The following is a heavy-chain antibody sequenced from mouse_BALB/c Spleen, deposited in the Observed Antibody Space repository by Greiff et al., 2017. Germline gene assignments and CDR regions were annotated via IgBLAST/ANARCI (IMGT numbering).Heavy chain of an antibody. Sequence: QVQLQQSGAELMKPGASVKISCKATGYTFSSYWIEWVKQRPGHGLEWIGEILPGSGSTNYNEKFKGKATFTADTSSNTAYMQLSSLTSEDSAVYYCARQGYGNYGRGNYYAMDYWGQGTSVTVSS. CDR3: ARQGYGNYGRGNYYAMDY. D-gene: IGHD2-10*02. J-gene: IGHJ4*01. CDR1: GYTFSSYW. V-gene: IGHV1-9*01. CDR2: ILPGSGST.